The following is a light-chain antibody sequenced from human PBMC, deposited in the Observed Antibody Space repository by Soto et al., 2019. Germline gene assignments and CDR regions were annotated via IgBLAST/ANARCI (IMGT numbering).Light chain of an antibody. CDR2: DAS. V-gene: IGKV3-11*01. CDR1: QSVRAY. J-gene: IGKJ4*01. CDR3: QQRSSWPLT. Sequence: EIVLTQSPGTLSLSPGERATLSCRASQSVRAYLAWYQQKPGQAPRLLIYDASNRATGIPARFSGRGSGTDFTLTISSLEPEDFGVYYCQQRSSWPLTFGGGTKVDIK.